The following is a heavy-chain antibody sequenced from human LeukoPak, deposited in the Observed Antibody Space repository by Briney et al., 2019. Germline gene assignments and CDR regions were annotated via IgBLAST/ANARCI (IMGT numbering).Heavy chain of an antibody. D-gene: IGHD1-1*01. V-gene: IGHV1-69*05. Sequence: ASVKVSCKASGGTFSRYATNWVRQAPGQGLEWMGGIIPMFGTPNYAQKFQGRVTITTDESTSTAYMDLSSLRYEDTAVYYCARVSSAWTPIMWGQGTVVTVSS. J-gene: IGHJ3*01. CDR3: ARVSSAWTPIM. CDR1: GGTFSRYA. CDR2: IIPMFGTP.